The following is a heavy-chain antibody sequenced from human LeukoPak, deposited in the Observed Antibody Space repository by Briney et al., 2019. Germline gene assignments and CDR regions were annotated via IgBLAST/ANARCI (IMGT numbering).Heavy chain of an antibody. D-gene: IGHD1-26*01. J-gene: IGHJ4*02. CDR3: ARERGGWEVHFDG. CDR2: IEFHWVAK. Sequence: GRSLRLSCAASGFNFGDYAMHWVRQAPGKGLEWLAVIEFHWVAKYADSVKGRVNIAKDNSEKTLYLQMTSLAEENTGVYYCARERGGWEVHFDGWGQGTLVTVSS. V-gene: IGHV3-30-3*01. CDR1: GFNFGDYA.